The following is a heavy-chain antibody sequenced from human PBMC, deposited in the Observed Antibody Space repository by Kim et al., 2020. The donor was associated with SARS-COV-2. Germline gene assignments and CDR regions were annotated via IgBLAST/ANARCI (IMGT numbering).Heavy chain of an antibody. CDR1: GFTFSTYG. CDR3: ARKPQGSGYVTWYFES. Sequence: GGSLRLSCAASGFTFSTYGMHWVRQAPGKGLEWVAVISNDGNHQYYTDSLRGRFTISRDNSKNTLYLQMNSLTVEDTAVYYCARKPQGSGYVTWYFESWGQGTLVTVSS. V-gene: IGHV3-30*03. J-gene: IGHJ4*02. CDR2: ISNDGNHQ. D-gene: IGHD5-12*01.